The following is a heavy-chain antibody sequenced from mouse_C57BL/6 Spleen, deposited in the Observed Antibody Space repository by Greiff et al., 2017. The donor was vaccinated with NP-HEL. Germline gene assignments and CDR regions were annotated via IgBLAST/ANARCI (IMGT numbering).Heavy chain of an antibody. CDR3: ARHNGGFDD. V-gene: IGHV5-17*01. D-gene: IGHD6-1*01. J-gene: IGHJ2*01. Sequence: EVKLVASGGGLVKPGGSLKLSCAASGFTFSDYGMHWVRQAPEKGLEWVAYISSGSSPIYYEATVKGRFTISRDNAKNTLFLQMTSRRSEATAMYYCARHNGGFDDWGQGTTRTVSS. CDR1: GFTFSDYG. CDR2: ISSGSSPI.